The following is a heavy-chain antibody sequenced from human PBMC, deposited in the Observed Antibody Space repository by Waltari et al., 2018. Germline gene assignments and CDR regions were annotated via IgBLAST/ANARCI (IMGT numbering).Heavy chain of an antibody. D-gene: IGHD6-19*01. J-gene: IGHJ4*02. CDR3: ARGGRFYRYSSGWMTYYFDY. CDR1: GGSFSGYY. Sequence: QVQLQQWGAGLLKPSETLSLTCAVYGGSFSGYYWSWIRQPPGKGREWIGEINHSGSTNYNPSLKSRVTISVDTSKNQFSLKLSSVTAADTAVYYCARGGRFYRYSSGWMTYYFDYWGQGTLVTVSS. CDR2: INHSGST. V-gene: IGHV4-34*01.